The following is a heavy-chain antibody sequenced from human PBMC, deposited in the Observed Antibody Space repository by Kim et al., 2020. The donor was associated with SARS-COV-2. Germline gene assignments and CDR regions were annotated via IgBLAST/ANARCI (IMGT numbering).Heavy chain of an antibody. CDR1: GDTFNGYY. D-gene: IGHD5-12*01. Sequence: ASVKVSCKAPGDTFNGYYVHWVRQAPGQGLEWLGWINAKTGVTSYAQSFQGRVTMTRDTSVNRAYMELTSLSSDDTAQYYCVGEEGVRSGSPDEGWFDHWGQRTPVTVSA. J-gene: IGHJ5*02. CDR2: INAKTGVT. CDR3: VGEEGVRSGSPDEGWFDH. V-gene: IGHV1-2*02.